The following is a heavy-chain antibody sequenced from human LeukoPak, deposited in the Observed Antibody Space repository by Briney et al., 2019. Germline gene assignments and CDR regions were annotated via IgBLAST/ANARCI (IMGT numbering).Heavy chain of an antibody. CDR3: ARCITAAWDWFDP. D-gene: IGHD6-13*01. CDR1: GYTFTSYG. J-gene: IGHJ5*02. V-gene: IGHV1-18*01. CDR2: ISAYNGNT. Sequence: VASVKVSCKASGYTFTSYGISWVRQAPGQGLEWMGWISAYNGNTNYAQKFQGRVTITADKSTSTAYMELSSLRPEDTAIYYCARCITAAWDWFDPWGQGTLVTVSS.